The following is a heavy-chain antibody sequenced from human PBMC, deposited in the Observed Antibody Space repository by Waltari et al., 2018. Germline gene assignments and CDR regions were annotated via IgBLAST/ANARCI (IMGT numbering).Heavy chain of an antibody. CDR2: LTASGLM. CDR1: GFPFSTYH. D-gene: IGHD6-6*01. CDR3: AKDEGARLAPTFGMDA. Sequence: QLLESGGALVQPGGSLRLSCAAPGFPFSTYHMNWVRQAPGKGLEWVAVLTASGLMDYGDSVKGRFIISRDNSKNILYLEMYRLRVEDTARYYCAKDEGARLAPTFGMDAWGQGTTVIVSS. V-gene: IGHV3-23*01. J-gene: IGHJ6*02.